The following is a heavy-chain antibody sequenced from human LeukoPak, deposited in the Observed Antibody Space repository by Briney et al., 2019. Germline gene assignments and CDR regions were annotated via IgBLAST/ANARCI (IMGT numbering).Heavy chain of an antibody. J-gene: IGHJ4*02. D-gene: IGHD4-17*01. CDR2: TYYRSKWYN. CDR3: GRVVHGEFEY. Sequence: SQTLSLTCAISGDSVSSNSAAWHWIRQSPSRVLEWLGRTYYRSKWYNNYAVSVKTRITINPGPTKDQCPLQLDSVTPGGPAVYYCGRVVHGEFEYGGQGTLVSVFS. V-gene: IGHV6-1*01. CDR1: GDSVSSNSAA.